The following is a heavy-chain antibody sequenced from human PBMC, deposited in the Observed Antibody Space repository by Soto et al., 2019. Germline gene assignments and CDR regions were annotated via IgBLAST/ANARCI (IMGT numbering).Heavy chain of an antibody. CDR2: ISYDGSNK. D-gene: IGHD6-13*01. CDR1: GFTFSSYG. J-gene: IGHJ4*02. Sequence: QVQLVESGGGVVQPGRSLRLSCAASGFTFSSYGMHWVRQAPGKGLEWVAVISYDGSNKYYADSVKGRFTISRDNSKNTLYLQMTSLRAEDTAVYYCAKDKWYSSSWYDYWGQGTLVTVSS. CDR3: AKDKWYSSSWYDY. V-gene: IGHV3-30*18.